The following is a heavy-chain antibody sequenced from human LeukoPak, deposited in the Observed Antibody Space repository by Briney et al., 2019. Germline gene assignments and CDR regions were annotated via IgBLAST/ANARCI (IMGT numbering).Heavy chain of an antibody. J-gene: IGHJ4*02. V-gene: IGHV1-2*02. CDR2: INPNSGGT. CDR1: GYTFTGYY. CDR3: GIGNGGFDY. Sequence: ASVRVSCTASGYTFTGYYIHWVRQAPGQGLEWMGWINPNSGGTNYAQKLQGRVTMTRDTSISTAYMELTRLRSDDTAVYYCGIGNGGFDYWGQGTLVTVSS. D-gene: IGHD4-23*01.